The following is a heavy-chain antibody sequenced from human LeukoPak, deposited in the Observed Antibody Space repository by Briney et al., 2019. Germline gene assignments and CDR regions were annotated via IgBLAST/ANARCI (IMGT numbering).Heavy chain of an antibody. Sequence: SVKVSCKASGGTFSSYAISWVRQAPGQGLEWMGGIIPIFGTANYAQKFQGRVTITADESTSTAYMELSSLRSEDTAVYYCARKLGYCSSTSCYAYWGQGTLVTVSS. V-gene: IGHV1-69*01. CDR2: IIPIFGTA. CDR3: ARKLGYCSSTSCYAY. J-gene: IGHJ4*02. CDR1: GGTFSSYA. D-gene: IGHD2-2*01.